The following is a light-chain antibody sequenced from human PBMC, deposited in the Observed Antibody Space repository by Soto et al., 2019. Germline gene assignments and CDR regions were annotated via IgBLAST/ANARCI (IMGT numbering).Light chain of an antibody. CDR2: GAS. J-gene: IGKJ1*01. CDR3: QQYVSSVT. Sequence: EIVLTQSPGSLYLSPGERATLSCRASQSVDSTFFAWYQQKPGQAPRLLIYGASKRATGIPDRFSGSGSGTDFTLTISRLEPEDFAVYYCQQYVSSVTFGQGTKVEIK. CDR1: QSVDSTF. V-gene: IGKV3-20*01.